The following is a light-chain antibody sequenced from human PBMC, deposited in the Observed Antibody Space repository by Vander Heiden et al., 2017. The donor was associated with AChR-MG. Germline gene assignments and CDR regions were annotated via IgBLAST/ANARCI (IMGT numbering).Light chain of an antibody. CDR2: AAS. V-gene: IGKV1-39*01. CDR1: QSISTY. J-gene: IGKJ2*01. Sequence: DIQMTQSPSSLSASVGDRVTITCRASQSISTYLNWYQQKPGKAPKLLIYAASSLHSGVPSRFSDYGYGTDFTLTISSLHPEDFALYSCQHNDSAPMYTFGQGTKVEIK. CDR3: QHNDSAPMYT.